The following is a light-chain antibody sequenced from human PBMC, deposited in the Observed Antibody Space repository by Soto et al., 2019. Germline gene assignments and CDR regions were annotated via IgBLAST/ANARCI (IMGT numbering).Light chain of an antibody. CDR3: AAWDDSLSGPV. J-gene: IGLJ3*02. CDR2: DVS. Sequence: QSALTQPRSVSGSPGHSVTISCTGTSSDVGGYSYVSWYQQHPGKAPKLMISDVSKRPSGVPDRFSGSKSGTSASLAISGLRSEDEADYYCAAWDDSLSGPVFGGGTKLTVL. CDR1: SSDVGGYSY. V-gene: IGLV2-11*01.